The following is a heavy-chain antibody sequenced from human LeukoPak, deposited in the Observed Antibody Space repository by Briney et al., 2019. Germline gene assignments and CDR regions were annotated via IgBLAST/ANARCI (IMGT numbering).Heavy chain of an antibody. CDR3: AHNFQGIFDY. Sequence: KASGPTLVNPTQTLTLTCTFSGSSLSTSGVGVGWIRQPPGKALEWLAIIYWNDDKRYSPSLKSSLTITKDTSENQVVPTMTNMDPVDTATYYCAHNFQGIFDYWGQGTLVTVSS. D-gene: IGHD2/OR15-2a*01. CDR2: IYWNDDK. V-gene: IGHV2-5*01. CDR1: GSSLSTSGVG. J-gene: IGHJ4*02.